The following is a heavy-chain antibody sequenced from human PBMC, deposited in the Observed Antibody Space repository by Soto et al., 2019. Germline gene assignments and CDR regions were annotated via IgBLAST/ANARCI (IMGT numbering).Heavy chain of an antibody. Sequence: ASVKVSCKASGYTFTSYGISLVRQAPGQGLEWMGWISAYNGNTNYAQKLQGRVTMTTDTSTSTAYMELRSLRSDDTAVYYCARAEAFCSGGSCYSVVWFDPWGQGTLVTVSS. CDR2: ISAYNGNT. J-gene: IGHJ5*02. CDR3: ARAEAFCSGGSCYSVVWFDP. D-gene: IGHD2-15*01. V-gene: IGHV1-18*01. CDR1: GYTFTSYG.